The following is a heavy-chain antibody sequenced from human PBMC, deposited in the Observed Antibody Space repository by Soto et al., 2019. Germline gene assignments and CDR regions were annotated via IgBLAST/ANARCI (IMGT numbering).Heavy chain of an antibody. V-gene: IGHV3-23*01. CDR2: FRSSGDDGTT. D-gene: IGHD3-10*01. CDR3: AKNVNSGPGSQYFDY. Sequence: GGSLRLSCVASGFTFSSYSMSWVRQAPGKGLEWVSGFRSSGDDGTTYYADSVKGRFTISRDNSKNTLFLQMNSLRAEDTAIYYRAKNVNSGPGSQYFDYWGQRTLVTVSS. CDR1: GFTFSSYS. J-gene: IGHJ4*02.